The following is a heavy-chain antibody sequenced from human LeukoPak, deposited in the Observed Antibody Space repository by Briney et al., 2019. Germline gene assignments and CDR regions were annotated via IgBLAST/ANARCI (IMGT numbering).Heavy chain of an antibody. CDR1: GFTFSSYA. J-gene: IGHJ3*02. CDR3: AREYCSSTSCYRAFDI. D-gene: IGHD2-2*02. Sequence: GGSLRLSCAASGFTFSSYAMHWVRQAPGKGLEWVAVISYDGSNKYYADSVKGRFTISRDNSKNTLYLQMNSLRAEDTAVYYCAREYCSSTSCYRAFDIWGQGTMVTVSS. CDR2: ISYDGSNK. V-gene: IGHV3-30-3*01.